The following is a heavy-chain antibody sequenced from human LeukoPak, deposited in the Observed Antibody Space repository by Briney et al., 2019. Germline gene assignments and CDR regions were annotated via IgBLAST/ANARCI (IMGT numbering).Heavy chain of an antibody. D-gene: IGHD3-3*01. CDR1: GYTFTSYY. J-gene: IGHJ6*03. Sequence: AASVKVSCKASGYTFTSYYMHWVRQAPGQGLEWMGIINPSGGSSIYAQKFQGRVTMTRDMSTSTVYMELSSLRSEDTAVYYCARSLFRFLEWSYRSYSYYYMDVWGKGTTVTVSS. V-gene: IGHV1-46*01. CDR3: ARSLFRFLEWSYRSYSYYYMDV. CDR2: INPSGGSS.